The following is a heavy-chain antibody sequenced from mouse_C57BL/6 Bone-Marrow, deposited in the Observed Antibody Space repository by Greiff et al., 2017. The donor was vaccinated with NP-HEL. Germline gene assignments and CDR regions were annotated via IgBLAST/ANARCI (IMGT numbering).Heavy chain of an antibody. CDR2: ISSGGSYT. Sequence: EVMLVESGGDLVKPGGSLKLSCAASGFTFSSYGMSWVRQTPDKRLEWVATISSGGSYTYYPDSVKGRFTISRDNAKNTLYLQMSSLKSEDTAMYYCARPYYYGSSHWYFDVWGTGTTVTVSS. D-gene: IGHD1-1*01. CDR3: ARPYYYGSSHWYFDV. CDR1: GFTFSSYG. J-gene: IGHJ1*03. V-gene: IGHV5-6*01.